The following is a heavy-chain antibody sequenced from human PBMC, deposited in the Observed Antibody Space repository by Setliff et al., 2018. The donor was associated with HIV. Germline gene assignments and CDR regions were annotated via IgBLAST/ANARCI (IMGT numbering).Heavy chain of an antibody. CDR3: ARHYYTDPFDY. CDR2: VYVGGTV. CDR1: GGSVSSGSYY. D-gene: IGHD3-22*01. V-gene: IGHV4-61*09. Sequence: TLSLTCTVSGGSVSSGSYYWSWIRQPAGRGLEWIGHVYVGGTVIYNPSLASRLTISIVPSKNQFSLKLASVTAADTAVYYCARHYYTDPFDYWGQGTLVTVSS. J-gene: IGHJ4*02.